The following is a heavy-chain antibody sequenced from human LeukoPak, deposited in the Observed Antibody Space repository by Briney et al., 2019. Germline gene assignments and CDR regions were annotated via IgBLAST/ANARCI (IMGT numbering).Heavy chain of an antibody. Sequence: GGPLRLSCAASGFTFDLHAMHWARQAPGKCLEGLSLISGDGGSTYDADSVKGRFTISRDNSKNSLYLQMNSLRTEDTALYYCSNGFMVRGVITEEDFDYWGQGTLVTVSS. CDR1: GFTFDLHA. CDR3: SNGFMVRGVITEEDFDY. D-gene: IGHD3-10*01. V-gene: IGHV3-43*02. CDR2: ISGDGGST. J-gene: IGHJ4*01.